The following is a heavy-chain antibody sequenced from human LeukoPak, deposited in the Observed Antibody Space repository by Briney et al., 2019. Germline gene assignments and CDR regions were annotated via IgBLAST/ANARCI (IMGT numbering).Heavy chain of an antibody. CDR3: AKGRGFTSTSCYNY. V-gene: IGHV3-23*01. CDR1: GFTFSSYA. J-gene: IGHJ4*02. D-gene: IGHD2-2*02. Sequence: GSLRLSYAASGFTFSSYAMSWVRQAPRKGLEWVSPISGSGDSTYYADSVKGRFTISRDNSKNTLYLQMNSLRAEDTAVYYCAKGRGFTSTSCYNYWGQGTLVTVSS. CDR2: ISGSGDST.